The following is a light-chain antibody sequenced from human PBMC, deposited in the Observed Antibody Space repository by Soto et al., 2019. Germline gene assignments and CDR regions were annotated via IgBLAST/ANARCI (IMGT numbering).Light chain of an antibody. V-gene: IGKV1-27*01. CDR2: SAS. CDR1: QDISVY. Sequence: DIQMTQSPSSLSASVGDRVTITCRASQDISVYLAWYQQKPGKVPKLLIYSASTLQSGVPSRFSGSGSGTDFTLTISSLQPEDVATDYCQTFNTATLTFGQGTRLEIK. CDR3: QTFNTATLT. J-gene: IGKJ5*01.